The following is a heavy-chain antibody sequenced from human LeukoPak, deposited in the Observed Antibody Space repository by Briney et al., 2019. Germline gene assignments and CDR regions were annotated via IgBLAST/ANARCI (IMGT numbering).Heavy chain of an antibody. CDR3: AGRDEYCSSGGFCDY. D-gene: IGHD2-2*01. J-gene: IGHJ4*02. Sequence: SETPSLTCTVSGASINSGGYYWSWIRQPPGKGLEWIGYISYSGKTYYNPSLKSRVTISVDTSKNQFSLKLSSVTAADTAVYYCAGRDEYCSSGGFCDYWGQGTLVTVSS. CDR2: ISYSGKT. CDR1: GASINSGGYY. V-gene: IGHV4-30-4*01.